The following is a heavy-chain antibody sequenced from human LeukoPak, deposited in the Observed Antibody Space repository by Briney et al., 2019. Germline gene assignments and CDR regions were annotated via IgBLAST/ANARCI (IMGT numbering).Heavy chain of an antibody. V-gene: IGHV3-30*02. Sequence: PGGSLRLSCAASGFTLDDYAMHWVRQAPGKGLEWVAFIRYDGSDKYYADSVKGRFTISRDISKNTLYLQMNSLRAEDTAVYFCAKESSLGYCSSTSCYYFDYWVQGTVVTVSS. J-gene: IGHJ4*02. CDR3: AKESSLGYCSSTSCYYFDY. CDR1: GFTLDDYA. D-gene: IGHD2-2*01. CDR2: IRYDGSDK.